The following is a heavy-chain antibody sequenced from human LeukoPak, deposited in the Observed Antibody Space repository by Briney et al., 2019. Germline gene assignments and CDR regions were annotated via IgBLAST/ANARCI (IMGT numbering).Heavy chain of an antibody. CDR2: IYSGGST. J-gene: IGHJ4*02. Sequence: GGSPRLSCAASGFTVSSNYMSWVRQAPGKGLEWVSVIYSGGSTYYADSVKGRFTISRHNSKNTLYLQMNSLRAEDTAVYYCARAFTYYYDSSGYYYDYWGQGTLVTVSS. V-gene: IGHV3-53*04. CDR1: GFTVSSNY. D-gene: IGHD3-22*01. CDR3: ARAFTYYYDSSGYYYDY.